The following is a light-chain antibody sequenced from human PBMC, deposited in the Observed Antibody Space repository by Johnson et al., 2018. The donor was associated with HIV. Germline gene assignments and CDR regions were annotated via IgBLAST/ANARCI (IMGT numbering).Light chain of an antibody. Sequence: QSVLTQPPSVSAAPGQTVTISCSGSSSNVGSSFVSWYRQVPGTAPKLLIYDNNKRPSGIPGRFSGSKSGPSATLGITGLQTGDEADYYCGKWDSSLSSYVFGTGTKVNVL. J-gene: IGLJ1*01. CDR1: SSNVGSSF. V-gene: IGLV1-51*01. CDR3: GKWDSSLSSYV. CDR2: DNN.